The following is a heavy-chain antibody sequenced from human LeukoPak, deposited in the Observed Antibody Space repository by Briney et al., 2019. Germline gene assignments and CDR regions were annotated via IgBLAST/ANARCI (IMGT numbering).Heavy chain of an antibody. J-gene: IGHJ4*02. Sequence: PGGSLRLSCAASGFTFSSYAMHWVRQAPGKGLEWVAVISYDGSNKYYADSVKGRFTISRDNAKNSLYLQMNSLRAEDTAVYYCARDLRTLAVAGALFDYWGQGTLVTVSS. CDR3: ARDLRTLAVAGALFDY. CDR1: GFTFSSYA. CDR2: ISYDGSNK. D-gene: IGHD6-19*01. V-gene: IGHV3-30-3*01.